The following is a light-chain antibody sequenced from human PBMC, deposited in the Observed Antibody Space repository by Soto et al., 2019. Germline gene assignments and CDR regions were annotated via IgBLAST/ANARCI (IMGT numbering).Light chain of an antibody. Sequence: DFQMTQSPSTLSASVGDRVTITCRASQNINNWVAWYQQKPGKAPKFLIYDASTLQRGVSSRFSGSGFGTEFSLPINSLQHDDSGSYYCQHTRTFGQGTKVEVK. CDR2: DAS. CDR1: QNINNW. J-gene: IGKJ1*01. CDR3: QHTRT. V-gene: IGKV1-5*01.